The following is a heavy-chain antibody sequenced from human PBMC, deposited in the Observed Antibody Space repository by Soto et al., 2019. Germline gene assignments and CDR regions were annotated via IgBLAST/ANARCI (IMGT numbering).Heavy chain of an antibody. V-gene: IGHV4-34*01. D-gene: IGHD3-10*01. CDR1: GGSFSGYY. CDR3: ARGRALLLWFGENAFDI. Sequence: SETLSLTCAVYGGSFSGYYWSWIRQPPGKGLEWIGEINHSGSTNYNPSLKSRVTISVDTPKNQFSLKLSSVTAADTAVYYCARGRALLLWFGENAFDIWGQGTMVTVSS. J-gene: IGHJ3*02. CDR2: INHSGST.